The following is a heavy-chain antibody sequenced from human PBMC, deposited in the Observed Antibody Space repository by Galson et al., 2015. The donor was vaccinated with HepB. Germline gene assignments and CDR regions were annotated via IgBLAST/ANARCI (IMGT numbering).Heavy chain of an antibody. CDR2: ISGSRNTI. CDR3: VRDIASGNLIPGY. J-gene: IGHJ4*02. D-gene: IGHD2-21*01. Sequence: SLRLSCAASGFSFSSFSMNWVRQTPGKGLEWVSYISGSRNTIFYADSVKGRFTISRDNAKNSLYLQMNSLRDEDTAVYYCVRDIASGNLIPGYWGQGTLVTVSS. CDR1: GFSFSSFS. V-gene: IGHV3-48*02.